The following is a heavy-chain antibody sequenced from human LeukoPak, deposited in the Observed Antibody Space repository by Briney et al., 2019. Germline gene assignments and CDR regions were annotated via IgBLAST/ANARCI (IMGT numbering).Heavy chain of an antibody. D-gene: IGHD3-3*01. Sequence: GGSLRLSCAASGFTFSSYAMSWVRQAPGKGLEWVSVIYSGGSTYYADSVKGRFTISRDNSKNTLYLQMNSLRAEDTAVYYCARDAYYDFWGAFDIWGQGTMVTVSS. CDR1: GFTFSSYA. CDR2: IYSGGST. CDR3: ARDAYYDFWGAFDI. V-gene: IGHV3-53*01. J-gene: IGHJ3*02.